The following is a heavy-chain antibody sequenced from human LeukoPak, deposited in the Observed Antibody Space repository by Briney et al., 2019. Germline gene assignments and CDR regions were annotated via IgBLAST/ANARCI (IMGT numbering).Heavy chain of an antibody. V-gene: IGHV3-11*04. J-gene: IGHJ4*02. Sequence: GGSLRLSCAASGFTFSDHFMTWIRQAPGKGLEYISFITSSGTTTYYADSLKGRFTISRDNAKNSLYLQMDSLRAEDTAVYYCARGDEGDTTVLRGGYFDYWGQGTLVTVSS. D-gene: IGHD4-17*01. CDR3: ARGDEGDTTVLRGGYFDY. CDR2: ITSSGTTT. CDR1: GFTFSDHF.